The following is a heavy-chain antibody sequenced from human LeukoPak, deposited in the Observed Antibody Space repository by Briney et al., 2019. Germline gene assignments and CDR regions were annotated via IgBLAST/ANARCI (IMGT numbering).Heavy chain of an antibody. D-gene: IGHD3-22*01. CDR3: AKGSYYDSSGSFYFDY. Sequence: GGSLRLSCAASGFTVSGSYMNWVRQAPGKGLEWVSAISGSGGSTYYADSVKGRFTISRDNSKNTLYLQMNSLRAEDTAVYYCAKGSYYDSSGSFYFDYWGQGTLVTVSS. J-gene: IGHJ4*02. CDR2: ISGSGGST. V-gene: IGHV3-23*01. CDR1: GFTVSGSY.